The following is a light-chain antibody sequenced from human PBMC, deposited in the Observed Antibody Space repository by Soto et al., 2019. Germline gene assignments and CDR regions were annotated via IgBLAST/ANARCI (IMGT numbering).Light chain of an antibody. CDR1: SSDVGGYKY. CDR2: EVS. Sequence: QSALTQPPSASGSPGQSVTISCTGTSSDVGGYKYVSWYQHHPGKAPKLMIYEVSKRPSGVPDRFSGSKSDNTASLTVSGLQAEDEADYYCSSYAGRNNYVVFGGGTKQTVL. CDR3: SSYAGRNNYVV. J-gene: IGLJ2*01. V-gene: IGLV2-8*01.